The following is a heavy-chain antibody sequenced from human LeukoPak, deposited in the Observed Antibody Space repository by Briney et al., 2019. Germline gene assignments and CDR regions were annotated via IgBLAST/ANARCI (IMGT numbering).Heavy chain of an antibody. D-gene: IGHD5-18*01. CDR3: ARERMANVDTASMGPVERLNWFDP. Sequence: GASVKVSCKASGYTFTSYAMNWVRQAPGQGLEWMGWINTNTGNPTYAQGFTGRFVFSLDTSVSTAYLQISSLKAEDTAVYYCARERMANVDTASMGPVERLNWFDPWGQGTLVTVSS. V-gene: IGHV7-4-1*02. CDR2: INTNTGNP. CDR1: GYTFTSYA. J-gene: IGHJ5*02.